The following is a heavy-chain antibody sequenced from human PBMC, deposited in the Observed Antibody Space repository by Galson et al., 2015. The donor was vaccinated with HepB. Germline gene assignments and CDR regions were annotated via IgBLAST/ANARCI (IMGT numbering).Heavy chain of an antibody. Sequence: SLRLSCAASGFTFGGSAIHWVRQASGKGPEWVGLIKSKANNYATWCVPSLKGRFTISRDDSKNMAYLHMKSLKTEDTAVYYCTRLGDFSGYSSRWGQGTLVTVSS. CDR3: TRLGDFSGYSSR. V-gene: IGHV3-73*01. CDR1: GFTFGGSA. D-gene: IGHD6-19*01. CDR2: IKSKANNYAT. J-gene: IGHJ4*02.